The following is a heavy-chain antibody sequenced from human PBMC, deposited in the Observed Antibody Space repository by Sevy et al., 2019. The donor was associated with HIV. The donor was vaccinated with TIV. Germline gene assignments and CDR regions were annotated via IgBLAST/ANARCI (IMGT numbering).Heavy chain of an antibody. CDR2: IYYSGSS. D-gene: IGHD2-15*01. CDR3: ARDSAVVPRALVY. CDR1: GDSISSYF. V-gene: IGHV4-59*01. J-gene: IGHJ4*02. Sequence: SETLSLTCNVSGDSISSYFWSWFRQPPGKGLKWIGYIYYSGSSEYNPSIRSRVTISIDTSKKYLSMKLTSVTAADTAVYYCARDSAVVPRALVYWGQRTLVTVSS.